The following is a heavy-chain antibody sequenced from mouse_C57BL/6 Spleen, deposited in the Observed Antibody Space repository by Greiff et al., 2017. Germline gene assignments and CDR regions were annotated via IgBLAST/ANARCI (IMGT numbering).Heavy chain of an antibody. D-gene: IGHD2-1*01. J-gene: IGHJ1*03. CDR2: ISSGSSTI. V-gene: IGHV5-17*01. CDR1: GFTFSDYG. Sequence: EVHLVESGGGLVKPGGSLKLSCAASGFTFSDYGMHWVRQAPEKGLEWVAYISSGSSTIYYADTVKGRFTISRDNAKNTLFLQMTSLRSEYTAMHDCARGGNYWYFDVWGTGTTVTVSS. CDR3: ARGGNYWYFDV.